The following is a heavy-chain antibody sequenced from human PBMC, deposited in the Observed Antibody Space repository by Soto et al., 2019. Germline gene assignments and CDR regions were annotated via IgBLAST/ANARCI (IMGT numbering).Heavy chain of an antibody. CDR1: GGSISSSTYY. CDR3: ARRRAAAGSFDY. CDR2: IYYSGST. J-gene: IGHJ4*02. V-gene: IGHV4-39*01. D-gene: IGHD6-13*01. Sequence: QLQLQESGPGLVKTSETLSLTCTVSGGSISSSTYYWGWIRQPPGKGLEWIGSIYYSGSTYYNPSLKSRVTISEDTSKNQFSLKLTSVTAADTAVYYCARRRAAAGSFDYWGQGTLVIVSS.